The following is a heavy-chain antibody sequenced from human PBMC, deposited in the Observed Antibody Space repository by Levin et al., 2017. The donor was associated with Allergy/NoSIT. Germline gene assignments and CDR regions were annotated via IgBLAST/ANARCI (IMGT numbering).Heavy chain of an antibody. CDR1: GFTFSSYG. D-gene: IGHD6-13*01. Sequence: GESLKISCAASGFTFSSYGMHWVRQAPGKGLEWVAVISYDGSNKYYADSVKGRFTISRDNSKNTLYLQMNSLRAEDTAVYYCAKEGSIAAAGTSWFDPWGQGTLVTVSS. CDR3: AKEGSIAAAGTSWFDP. J-gene: IGHJ5*02. CDR2: ISYDGSNK. V-gene: IGHV3-30*18.